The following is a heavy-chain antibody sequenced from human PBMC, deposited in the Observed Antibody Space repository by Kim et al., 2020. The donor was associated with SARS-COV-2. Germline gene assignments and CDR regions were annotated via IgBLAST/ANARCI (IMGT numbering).Heavy chain of an antibody. D-gene: IGHD6-13*01. CDR1: GFTFGGYG. CDR2: IWYDGSNK. CDR3: ARDISAAGIDF. J-gene: IGHJ4*02. V-gene: IGHV3-33*01. Sequence: GGSLRLSCAASGFTFGGYGMHWVRQAPGKGLEWVANIWYDGSNKFYADSVKGRFTISRDNSKNTLYLQMNSLRAEDTALYYCARDISAAGIDFWGQGTLVTVSS.